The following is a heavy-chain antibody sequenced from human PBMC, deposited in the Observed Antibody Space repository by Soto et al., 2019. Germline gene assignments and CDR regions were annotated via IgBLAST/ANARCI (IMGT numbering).Heavy chain of an antibody. CDR3: ARGYYDFWSGYYYYYGMDV. J-gene: IGHJ6*02. CDR2: IYYSGST. Sequence: SETLSLTCTVSGGSISSYYWSWIRQPPGKGLEWIGYIYYSGSTNYNPSLKSRVTISVDTSKNQFSLKLSSVTAADTAVYYCARGYYDFWSGYYYYYGMDVWGQGATVTVSS. D-gene: IGHD3-3*01. CDR1: GGSISSYY. V-gene: IGHV4-59*01.